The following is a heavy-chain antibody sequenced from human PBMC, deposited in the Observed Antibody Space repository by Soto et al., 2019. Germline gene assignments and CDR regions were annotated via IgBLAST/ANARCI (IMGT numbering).Heavy chain of an antibody. D-gene: IGHD3-16*02. Sequence: PSETLCLTCAVSGGSIGSGGCYWGWKSQPPGKGLEWIGSIYYSGSTYYNPSLKSRVTISVDKSKNQFSLKLSSVTAADTAVYYCAGSDYVWGSYRSTTFDYWGQGTLVTVSS. CDR3: AGSDYVWGSYRSTTFDY. CDR2: IYYSGST. CDR1: GGSIGSGGCY. V-gene: IGHV4-39*07. J-gene: IGHJ4*02.